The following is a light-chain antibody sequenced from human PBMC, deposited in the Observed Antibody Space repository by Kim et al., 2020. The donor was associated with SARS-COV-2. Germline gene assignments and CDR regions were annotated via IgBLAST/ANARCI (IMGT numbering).Light chain of an antibody. J-gene: IGLJ3*02. CDR3: QTWGSGIWV. Sequence: QLVLTQSPSASASLGASVNLTCTLSNGRNTYAIGWHQQQPEKGPRYLLKINTDGSHTKAVGVPDRFSGSSSGAAHYLTISSLQSEDEADYYCQTWGSGIWVIGGGTQLTVL. V-gene: IGLV4-69*01. CDR1: NGRNTYA. CDR2: INTDGSH.